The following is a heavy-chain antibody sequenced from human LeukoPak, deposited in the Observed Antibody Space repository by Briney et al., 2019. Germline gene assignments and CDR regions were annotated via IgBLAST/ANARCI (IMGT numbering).Heavy chain of an antibody. J-gene: IGHJ4*02. V-gene: IGHV4-30-2*01. Sequence: PSETLSLTCAVSGGSISSGGYSWSWIRQPPGKGLEWIGYIYHSGSTYYNPSLKSRVTISVDTSKNQFSLKLSSVTAADTAVYYCARVRSGSYWPTYYFDYWGQGTLVTVSS. CDR1: GGSISSGGYS. D-gene: IGHD1-26*01. CDR2: IYHSGST. CDR3: ARVRSGSYWPTYYFDY.